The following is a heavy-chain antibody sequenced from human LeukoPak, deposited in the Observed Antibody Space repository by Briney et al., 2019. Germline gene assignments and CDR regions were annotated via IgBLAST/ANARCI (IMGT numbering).Heavy chain of an antibody. D-gene: IGHD2-15*01. CDR3: ARQEAVGATQYLQR. V-gene: IGHV4-59*08. J-gene: IGHJ1*01. Sequence: SDTLPLICSVSGNSLSSYLWSWIRQPPGKGLEWIGYIYYTGSTNYNPSLKSRVTISVDTSKNQFSLKLSSVTAADTAVYYCARQEAVGATQYLQRWGQGTLVTVSS. CDR2: IYYTGST. CDR1: GNSLSSYL.